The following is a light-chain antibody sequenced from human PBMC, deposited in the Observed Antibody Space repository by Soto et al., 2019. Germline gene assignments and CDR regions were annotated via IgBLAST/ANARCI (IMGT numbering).Light chain of an antibody. CDR3: CAYVGSLASMV. V-gene: IGLV2-23*01. J-gene: IGLJ2*01. Sequence: QSALTQPASVSGSPGQSITIPCTGTSSDLGTYNVVSWYQQSPGKAPKLIIYEGIRRPSGISDRFSGSRSGNTASLTISGLQPEDEAIYHCCAYVGSLASMVFGGGTKLTVL. CDR1: SSDLGTYNV. CDR2: EGI.